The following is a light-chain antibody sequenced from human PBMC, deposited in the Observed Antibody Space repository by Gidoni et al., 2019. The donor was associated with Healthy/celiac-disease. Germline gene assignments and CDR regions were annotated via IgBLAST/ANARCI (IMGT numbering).Light chain of an antibody. CDR2: AAS. CDR3: QQSYSTPLT. V-gene: IGKV1-39*01. CDR1: PSLSSY. Sequence: DIQMTQTPSSLSASVGDRVTITCRASPSLSSYLNWYQQKPGKAPKLLIYAASSLQSGVPPRFSGSGSGTDFTLTISSLHPEDFATYYCQQSYSTPLTFGGGTKVEIK. J-gene: IGKJ4*01.